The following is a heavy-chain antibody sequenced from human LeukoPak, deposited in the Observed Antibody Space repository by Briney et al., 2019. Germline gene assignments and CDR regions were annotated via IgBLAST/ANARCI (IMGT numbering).Heavy chain of an antibody. Sequence: GGSLRLSCAASGFTFSSYTMNWVRQAPGKGLQWVSTVSASSDIHYSDSVKGRFTISRDNSRNTLYLEMIGLRAEDTAVYYCAKDFDTTVVLNAFDMWGQGTLVAVSS. CDR1: GFTFSSYT. D-gene: IGHD4-23*01. J-gene: IGHJ3*02. V-gene: IGHV3-21*04. CDR3: AKDFDTTVVLNAFDM. CDR2: VSASSDI.